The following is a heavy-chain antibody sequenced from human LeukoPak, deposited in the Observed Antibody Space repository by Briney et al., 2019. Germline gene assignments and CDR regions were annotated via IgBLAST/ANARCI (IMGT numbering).Heavy chain of an antibody. CDR1: GGSISSGDYY. D-gene: IGHD3-22*01. V-gene: IGHV4-30-4*01. J-gene: IGHJ2*01. CDR3: ARTKIVVVIDDWYFDL. Sequence: SETLSLTCTVSGGSISSGDYYWSWIRQPPGKGLEWIGYIYYSGSTYYNPSLKSRVTISVDTSKNQFSLKLSSVTAADTAVYYCARTKIVVVIDDWYFDLWGRGTLVTVSS. CDR2: IYYSGST.